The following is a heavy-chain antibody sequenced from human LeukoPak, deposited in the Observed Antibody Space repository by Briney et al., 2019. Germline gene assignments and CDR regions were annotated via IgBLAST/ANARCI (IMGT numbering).Heavy chain of an antibody. V-gene: IGHV1-2*02. D-gene: IGHD2-2*03. CDR2: MNPHSGET. CDR3: ERGMDAEAFQN. J-gene: IGHJ1*01. CDR1: GYRFTAYP. Sequence: ASVKASCKTSGYRFTAYPLHWVRQAPGQGLEWLGWMNPHSGETSNAQKFQGRVTMTRDTSISVAYMELSSLRSDDTAVYYCERGMDAEAFQNWGQGTLVTVSS.